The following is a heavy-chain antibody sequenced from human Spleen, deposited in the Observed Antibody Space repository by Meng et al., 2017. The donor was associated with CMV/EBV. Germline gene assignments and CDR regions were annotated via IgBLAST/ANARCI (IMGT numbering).Heavy chain of an antibody. J-gene: IGHJ6*02. CDR3: AREVPYSNYGMDV. Sequence: GESLKISCAASGFTFSSYAMSWVRQAPGKGLEWVSVIYSGGSSTYYADSVKGRFTISRDNFKNTLYLQMNSLRAEETAVYYCAREVPYSNYGMDVWGQGTTVTVSS. CDR2: IYSGGSST. V-gene: IGHV3-23*03. CDR1: GFTFSSYA. D-gene: IGHD4-11*01.